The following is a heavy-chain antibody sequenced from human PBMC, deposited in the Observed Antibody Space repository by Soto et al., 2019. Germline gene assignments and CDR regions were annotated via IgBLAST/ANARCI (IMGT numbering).Heavy chain of an antibody. CDR2: TYYRSKWYY. V-gene: IGHV6-1*01. Sequence: SQTLTLTCPLTGDRVSSNSAGCSGVRQSPSRALEWLGRTYYRSKWYYEYAVSVRGRITINPYTSKNQYSLQLNSVTPEDTAVYFCARGAQYCGSSFDYWGQGTMVTVSS. CDR1: GDRVSSNSAG. CDR3: ARGAQYCGSSFDY. J-gene: IGHJ4*03. D-gene: IGHD2-21*01.